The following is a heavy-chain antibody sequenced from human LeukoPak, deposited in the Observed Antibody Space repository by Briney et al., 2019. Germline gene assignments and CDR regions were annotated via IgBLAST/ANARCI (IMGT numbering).Heavy chain of an antibody. Sequence: SSETLSLTCTVSGGSISSSSYYWGWIRQPPGKGLEWIGSIYYSGSTYYNPSLKSRVTISVDTSKNQFSLKLSSVTAADTAVYYCARGGNSDAFDIWGQGTMVTVSS. V-gene: IGHV4-39*07. D-gene: IGHD2/OR15-2a*01. CDR1: GGSISSSSYY. CDR2: IYYSGST. CDR3: ARGGNSDAFDI. J-gene: IGHJ3*02.